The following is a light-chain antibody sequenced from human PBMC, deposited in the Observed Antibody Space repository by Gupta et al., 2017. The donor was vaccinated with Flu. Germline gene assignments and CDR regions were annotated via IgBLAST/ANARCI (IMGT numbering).Light chain of an antibody. CDR3: SSYSATGALAL. V-gene: IGLV2-14*03. Sequence: INISCTGTSSDISPHDYVAWYQQYPGRDPKLMIYDVRNRPSGISHRFSGAKSGNTASPTISGLQAEDEADDYCSSYSATGALALFGGGTKVTVL. CDR1: SSDISPHDY. CDR2: DVR. J-gene: IGLJ2*01.